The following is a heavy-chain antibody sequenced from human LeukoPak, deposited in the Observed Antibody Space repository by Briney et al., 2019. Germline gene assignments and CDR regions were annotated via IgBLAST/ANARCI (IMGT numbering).Heavy chain of an antibody. Sequence: GGSLRLSCAASGFTFSSYSMNWVRQAPGKGLEWVSSISSSSSYIYYADSVKGRFTISRGNAKNSLYLQMNSLRAEDTAVYYCARGKQQWLVTFDYWGQGTLVTVSS. J-gene: IGHJ4*02. V-gene: IGHV3-21*01. CDR2: ISSSSSYI. CDR1: GFTFSSYS. D-gene: IGHD6-19*01. CDR3: ARGKQQWLVTFDY.